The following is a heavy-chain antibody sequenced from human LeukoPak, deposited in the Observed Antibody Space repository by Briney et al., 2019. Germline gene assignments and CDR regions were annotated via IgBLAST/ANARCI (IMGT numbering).Heavy chain of an antibody. CDR3: ARPRLYVWGSYRSNWFDP. CDR1: EFSVGSNY. Sequence: PGGSLRLSCAASEFSVGSNYMTWVRQAPGKGLEWVSLIYSGGSTYYADSVKGRFTISRDNSKNTLYLQMNSLRAEDTAVYYCARPRLYVWGSYRSNWFDPWGQGTLVTVSS. CDR2: IYSGGST. J-gene: IGHJ5*02. D-gene: IGHD3-16*02. V-gene: IGHV3-66*04.